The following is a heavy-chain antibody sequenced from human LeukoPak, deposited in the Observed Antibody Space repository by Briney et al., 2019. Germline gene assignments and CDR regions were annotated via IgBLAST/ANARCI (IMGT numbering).Heavy chain of an antibody. J-gene: IGHJ4*02. D-gene: IGHD1-7*01. Sequence: TSETMSLTCTVSGGSISSYYWSWFRQPPGKGLEWIGYIYYSGSTNYNPSLKSRVTISVDTSKNQFSLKLSSATAADTAVYYCARATFSNWNYALTFDYWGQGTLVTVSS. V-gene: IGHV4-59*01. CDR3: ARATFSNWNYALTFDY. CDR2: IYYSGST. CDR1: GGSISSYY.